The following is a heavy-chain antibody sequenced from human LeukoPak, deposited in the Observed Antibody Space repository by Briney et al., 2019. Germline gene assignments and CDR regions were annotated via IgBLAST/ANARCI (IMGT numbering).Heavy chain of an antibody. V-gene: IGHV3-15*01. CDR3: TKYSSGGEFDY. D-gene: IGHD6-19*01. J-gene: IGHJ4*02. Sequence: GGSLRLSCAASGFTFSNAWMSWVRQAPGKGLEWVGRIKSKTDGGTTDDAEPVKGRFTISRDDTKNMLYLQMNSLKTEDTAVYYCTKYSSGGEFDYWGQGTLGTVSS. CDR1: GFTFSNAW. CDR2: IKSKTDGGTT.